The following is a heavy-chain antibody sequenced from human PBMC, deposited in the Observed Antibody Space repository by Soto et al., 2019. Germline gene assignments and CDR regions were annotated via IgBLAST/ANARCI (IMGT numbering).Heavy chain of an antibody. CDR2: INAGNGNT. CDR3: ATRGRSLGYYYGMDV. CDR1: GYTFTSYA. V-gene: IGHV1-3*01. J-gene: IGHJ6*02. D-gene: IGHD3-10*01. Sequence: QVQLVQSGAEVKKPGASVKVSCKASGYTFTSYAMRWVRQAPGQRLEWMGWINAGNGNTKYSQKFQGRVTITRDTFASTAYMDLSSLRSEDTAVYYCATRGRSLGYYYGMDVWGQGTTVTVSS.